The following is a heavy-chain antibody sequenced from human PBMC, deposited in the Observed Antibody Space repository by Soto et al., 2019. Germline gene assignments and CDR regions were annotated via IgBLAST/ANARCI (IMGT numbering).Heavy chain of an antibody. CDR1: GFTFSSYA. Sequence: EVQLLESGGGLVQPGGSLRLSCAASGFTFSSYAMSWVRQAPGKGLEWVSAISGSGGSTYYADSVKGRFTISRDNSKNTLYLQMISLRAEDTAVYYCAKLGFSSSWYYPEYFQHWGQGTLVTVSS. D-gene: IGHD6-13*01. J-gene: IGHJ1*01. V-gene: IGHV3-23*01. CDR3: AKLGFSSSWYYPEYFQH. CDR2: ISGSGGST.